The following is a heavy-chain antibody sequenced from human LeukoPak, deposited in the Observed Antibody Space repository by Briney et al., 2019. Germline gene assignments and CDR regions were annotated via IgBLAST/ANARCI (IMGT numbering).Heavy chain of an antibody. CDR3: ARDRSGSYYY. CDR1: GGSISSYC. J-gene: IGHJ4*02. V-gene: IGHV4-4*07. CDR2: IYTNGST. Sequence: SETLSLXGTGSGGSISSYCWSWIRQPAGKGLEWVGRIYTNGSTNYNPSLKSRVTMSVDTSKNQFSLKLSSVTAADTAVYYCARDRSGSYYYWGQGTLVTVSS. D-gene: IGHD1-26*01.